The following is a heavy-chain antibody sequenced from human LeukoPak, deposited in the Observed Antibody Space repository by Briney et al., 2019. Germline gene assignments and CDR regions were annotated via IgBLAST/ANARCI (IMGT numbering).Heavy chain of an antibody. CDR3: AKDFLKRQQLAYYFDY. V-gene: IGHV3-23*01. CDR2: ISGSGGST. J-gene: IGHJ4*02. Sequence: PGGSLRLSCAASGFTFSSYAMTWVRQAPGKGLEWVSAISGSGGSTYYADSVKGRFTISRDNSKNTLYLQMNSLRAGDTAVYYCAKDFLKRQQLAYYFDYWGQGTLVTVSS. D-gene: IGHD6-13*01. CDR1: GFTFSSYA.